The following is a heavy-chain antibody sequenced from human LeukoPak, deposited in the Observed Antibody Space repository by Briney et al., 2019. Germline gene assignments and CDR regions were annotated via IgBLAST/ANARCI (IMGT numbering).Heavy chain of an antibody. J-gene: IGHJ6*03. D-gene: IGHD6-13*01. CDR1: GFTFSDYY. Sequence: GGSLRLSCAASGFTFSDYYMSWIRQAPGKGLEWVSYISSSGSTIYYADSVKGRFTISRDNAKNSLYLQMNSLRAEDTAVYYCASGFKTAHSSTIYYYYYYMDVWGKGTTVTVPS. CDR2: ISSSGSTI. CDR3: ASGFKTAHSSTIYYYYYYMDV. V-gene: IGHV3-11*01.